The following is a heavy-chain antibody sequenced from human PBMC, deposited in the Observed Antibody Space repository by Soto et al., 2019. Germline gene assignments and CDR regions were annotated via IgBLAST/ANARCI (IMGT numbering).Heavy chain of an antibody. CDR2: SSGNGGST. D-gene: IGHD1-26*01. CDR1: GFTFSSYA. J-gene: IGHJ4*02. Sequence: EVQLLESGGGLVQPGGSLRLSCAASGFTFSSYAMSWVRQAPGEGLEWVSVSSGNGGSTYYADSVKGRFTISRDNSKNTLYLQMNSLRAEDTAVYYCAKRAWGYFYFDYWGQGTLVTVSS. CDR3: AKRAWGYFYFDY. V-gene: IGHV3-23*01.